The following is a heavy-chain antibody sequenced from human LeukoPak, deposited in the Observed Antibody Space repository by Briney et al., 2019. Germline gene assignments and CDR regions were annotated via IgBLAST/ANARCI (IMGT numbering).Heavy chain of an antibody. CDR1: GFTFSSYA. CDR3: VGATTREYYFDY. J-gene: IGHJ4*02. D-gene: IGHD1-26*01. Sequence: GGSLRLSCAASGFTFSSYAMSWVRQAPGKGLEWVSAISGSGGSTYYADSVKGRLTISRDNSKNTLYLQMNSLRAEDTAVYYCVGATTREYYFDYWGQGTLVTVSS. V-gene: IGHV3-23*01. CDR2: ISGSGGST.